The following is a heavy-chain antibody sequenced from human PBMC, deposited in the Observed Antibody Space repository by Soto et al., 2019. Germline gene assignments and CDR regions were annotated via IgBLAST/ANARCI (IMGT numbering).Heavy chain of an antibody. CDR3: ATERGGSTIWYNPFDC. CDR2: FYSDVSA. J-gene: IGHJ4*02. D-gene: IGHD2-2*01. V-gene: IGHV3-66*01. Sequence: EVQLVESGGGLVQPGESLRLSCAASGFNVSTKYMSWVRQAPGKGLEWVAGFYSDVSAYYADSVKGRFTISSDNSKKTLYLKMNSLRAEDTAVYYCATERGGSTIWYNPFDCWGQGTLVTVSP. CDR1: GFNVSTKY.